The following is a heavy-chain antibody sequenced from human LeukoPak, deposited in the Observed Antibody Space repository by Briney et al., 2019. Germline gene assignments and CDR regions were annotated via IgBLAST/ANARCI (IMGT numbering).Heavy chain of an antibody. CDR1: GFTFSSYG. D-gene: IGHD5-18*01. CDR3: AKEDNGAYSYGPHFDY. CDR2: ISYDGSNK. V-gene: IGHV3-30*18. J-gene: IGHJ4*02. Sequence: GGSLRLSCAASGFTFSSYGMHWVRQAPGKGLEWVAVISYDGSNKYYTDSVKGRFTISRDNSKNTLYLQMNSLRAVDTAVYYCAKEDNGAYSYGPHFDYWGQGTLVTVSS.